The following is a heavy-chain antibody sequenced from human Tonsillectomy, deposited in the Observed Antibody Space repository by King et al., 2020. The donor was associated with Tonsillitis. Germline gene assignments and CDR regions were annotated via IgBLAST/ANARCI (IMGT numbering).Heavy chain of an antibody. D-gene: IGHD1-26*01. J-gene: IGHJ4*02. Sequence: VQLVESGAEVKKPGASVKVSCKASGYTFNTYGISWVRQAPGQGLEWMGWISAYNGNTNYAQKLQGRVTMTTDASTSTVYMELRSLRSDDTAVYYCARMVVRGRDLLFSLDYWGQGTLVTVSS. CDR1: GYTFNTYG. CDR3: ARMVVRGRDLLFSLDY. CDR2: ISAYNGNT. V-gene: IGHV1-18*01.